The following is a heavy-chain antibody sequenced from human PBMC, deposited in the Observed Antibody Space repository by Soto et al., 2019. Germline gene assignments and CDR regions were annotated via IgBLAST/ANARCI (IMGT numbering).Heavy chain of an antibody. CDR3: ARGPNCSGGSCYGNWFDP. CDR1: GGSFSGYY. CDR2: INHSGST. V-gene: IGHV4-34*01. D-gene: IGHD2-15*01. J-gene: IGHJ5*02. Sequence: LSLTCAVYGGSFSGYYWSWIRQPPGKGLEWIGEINHSGSTNYNPSLKSRVTISVDTSKNQFSLKLSSVTAADTAVYYCARGPNCSGGSCYGNWFDPWGQGTLVTSPQ.